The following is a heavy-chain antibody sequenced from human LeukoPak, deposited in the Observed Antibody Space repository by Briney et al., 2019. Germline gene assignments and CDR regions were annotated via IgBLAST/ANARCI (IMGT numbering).Heavy chain of an antibody. CDR2: IYYSGST. Sequence: SETLSLTCTVSGGSISSSSYYWGWIRQPPGKGLEWIGSIYYSGSTYYNPSLKSRVTISVDTSKNQLSLKLSSVTAADTAVYYCARDVPTLLWFGELDADAFDIWGQGTMVTVSS. V-gene: IGHV4-39*07. CDR3: ARDVPTLLWFGELDADAFDI. J-gene: IGHJ3*02. D-gene: IGHD3-10*01. CDR1: GGSISSSSYY.